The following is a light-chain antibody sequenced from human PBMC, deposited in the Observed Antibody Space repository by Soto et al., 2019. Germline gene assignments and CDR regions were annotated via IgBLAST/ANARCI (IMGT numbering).Light chain of an antibody. J-gene: IGLJ1*01. CDR1: SSNIGNNY. Sequence: QSVLTQPPSVSAAPGQKVTISCSGSSSNIGNNYVSWYQQVPGTAPKLLMYDNNKRPSGNPDRFSGSKSVTSATLGISGLQTGDEADYYCGTWDSSLSVHVFGTGTKVTV. CDR2: DNN. V-gene: IGLV1-51*01. CDR3: GTWDSSLSVHV.